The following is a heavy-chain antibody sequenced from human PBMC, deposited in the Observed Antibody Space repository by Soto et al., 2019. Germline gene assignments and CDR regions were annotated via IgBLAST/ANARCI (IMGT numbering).Heavy chain of an antibody. CDR3: ARAHCSRACYYYYCMDV. D-gene: IGHD2-2*01. CDR2: IYYSGST. J-gene: IGHJ6*02. CDR1: GGSISSGDYY. V-gene: IGHV4-30-4*01. Sequence: SETLSLTCTVSGGSISSGDYYWSWIRQPPGKGLEWIGYIYYSGSTYYNPSLKSRVTISVDTSKNQFSLKLSSVTAADTAVYYCARAHCSRACYYYYCMDVWRQGTTVTVSS.